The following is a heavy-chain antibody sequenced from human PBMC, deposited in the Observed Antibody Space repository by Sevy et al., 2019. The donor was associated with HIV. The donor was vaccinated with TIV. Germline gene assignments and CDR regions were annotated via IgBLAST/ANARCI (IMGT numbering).Heavy chain of an antibody. V-gene: IGHV3-23*01. J-gene: IGHJ4*02. CDR3: AKTHAKDIVVVPAATSRDY. D-gene: IGHD2-2*01. Sequence: GGSLRLSCAASGFTFSSYAMSWVRRAPGKGLEWVSAISGSGGSTYYADSVKGRFTISRDNSKNTLYLQMNSLRAEDTAVYYCAKTHAKDIVVVPAATSRDYWGQGTLVTVSS. CDR2: ISGSGGST. CDR1: GFTFSSYA.